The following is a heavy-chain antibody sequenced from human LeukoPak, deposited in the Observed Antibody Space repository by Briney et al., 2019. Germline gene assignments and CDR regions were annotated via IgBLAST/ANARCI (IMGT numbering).Heavy chain of an antibody. V-gene: IGHV3-23*01. CDR2: ISGSGGST. J-gene: IGHJ4*02. CDR1: GFTFSSYA. CDR3: ARDPYYDSSGYYYVPDY. D-gene: IGHD3-22*01. Sequence: GGSLRLSCAASGFTFSSYAMSWVRQAPGKGLEWVSAISGSGGSTYYADSVKGRFTISRDNAKNSLYLQMNSLRAEDTAVYYCARDPYYDSSGYYYVPDYWGQGTLVTVSS.